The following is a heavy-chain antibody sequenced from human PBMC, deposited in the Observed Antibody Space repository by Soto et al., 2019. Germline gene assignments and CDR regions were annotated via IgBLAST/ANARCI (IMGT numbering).Heavy chain of an antibody. Sequence: PSETLSLTCTVSGGSIGSSDWWSWVRQPPGKGLEWIGEIYHSGSTNYNPSLKSRVTISLDTSKNQFSLKLSSVTAAYTAVYYCARGSSIAGLYYGMDVWGQGTTVTVSS. CDR1: GGSIGSSDW. V-gene: IGHV4-4*02. CDR2: IYHSGST. CDR3: ARGSSIAGLYYGMDV. J-gene: IGHJ6*02. D-gene: IGHD6-6*01.